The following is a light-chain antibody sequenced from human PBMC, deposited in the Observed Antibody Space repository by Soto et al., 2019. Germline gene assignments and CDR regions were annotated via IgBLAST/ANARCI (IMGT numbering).Light chain of an antibody. CDR1: QTISTY. CDR2: DAS. V-gene: IGKV1-5*01. J-gene: IGKJ1*01. Sequence: IHMTQSPSSLSASVGYSVTITCRASQTISTYLNWYQQKQGKAPRLLIYDASSLLSGVPSRFSGRGYETEFNLTISSLQTDDFATYYCQHYNSYSEAFGQGTKVDIK. CDR3: QHYNSYSEA.